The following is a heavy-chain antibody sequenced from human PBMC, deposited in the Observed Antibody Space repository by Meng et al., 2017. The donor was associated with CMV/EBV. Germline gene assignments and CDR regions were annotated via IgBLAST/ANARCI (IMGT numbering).Heavy chain of an antibody. CDR3: ARSELWFGELLDY. Sequence: CKASGYTFTSYYMHWVRQATGQGLEWMGIINPSGGSTSYEQKFQGRVTMNRDTSTSTVHMELSSLRSEDTAVYYCARSELWFGELLDYWGQGTLVTVSS. CDR2: INPSGGST. V-gene: IGHV1-46*01. D-gene: IGHD3-10*01. CDR1: GYTFTSYY. J-gene: IGHJ4*02.